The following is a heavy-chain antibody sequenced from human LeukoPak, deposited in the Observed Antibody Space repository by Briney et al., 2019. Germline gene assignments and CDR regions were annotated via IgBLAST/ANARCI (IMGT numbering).Heavy chain of an antibody. D-gene: IGHD3-3*01. J-gene: IGHJ4*02. CDR3: ARGRNLLRFLEWLFDY. CDR1: GYIFTNHG. Sequence: ASVKVSCKASGYIFTNHGISWVRQAPGQGLEWMGWISVYNGNTNYAQKLQGRVTMTTDTSTSTAYMELRSLRSDDTAVYYCARGRNLLRFLEWLFDYWGQGTLVTVSS. V-gene: IGHV1-18*01. CDR2: ISVYNGNT.